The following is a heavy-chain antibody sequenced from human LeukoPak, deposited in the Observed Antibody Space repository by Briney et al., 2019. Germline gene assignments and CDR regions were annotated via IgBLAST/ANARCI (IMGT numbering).Heavy chain of an antibody. D-gene: IGHD3-10*01. V-gene: IGHV1-46*01. CDR1: GYTFTSYY. J-gene: IGHJ6*03. CDR3: ASDYYDGAGSYYYMDV. CDR2: INPSRGST. Sequence: ASVKVSCKASGYTFTSYYMHWVRQAPGQGLEWMGIINPSRGSTSYAQKSQGRVTMTRDTSTSTVYMELSSLRSEDTAVYYFASDYYDGAGSYYYMDVWGKGTTVTISS.